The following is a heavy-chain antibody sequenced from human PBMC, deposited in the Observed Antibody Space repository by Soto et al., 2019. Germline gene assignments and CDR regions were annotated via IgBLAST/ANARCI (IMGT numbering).Heavy chain of an antibody. CDR2: IYHSGST. Sequence: PSETLSLTCTVSGDSISNGAYYWTWIRQYPGKGLEWIGYIYHSGSTYYKPSLKSRVSFSVDTSKNQFSLKLSSVTAADTAVHYCARIKGGAAGNFDYWGQGTLVTVSS. CDR1: GDSISNGAYY. CDR3: ARIKGGAAGNFDY. V-gene: IGHV4-31*03. J-gene: IGHJ4*02. D-gene: IGHD6-13*01.